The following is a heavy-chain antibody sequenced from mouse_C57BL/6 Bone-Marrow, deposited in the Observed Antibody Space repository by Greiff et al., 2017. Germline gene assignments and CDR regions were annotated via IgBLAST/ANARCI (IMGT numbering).Heavy chain of an antibody. Sequence: EVQGVESGGGLVKPGGSLKLSCAASGFTFSSYAMSWVRQTPEKRLEWVATISVGGSYTYYPDYVKGRFTISSDNAKNHLYLQMSHLKSEDTAMYTCAREGTAQSTYYAMAYWGQGTSVTVSA. CDR1: GFTFSSYA. CDR2: ISVGGSYT. D-gene: IGHD3-2*02. J-gene: IGHJ4*01. CDR3: AREGTAQSTYYAMAY. V-gene: IGHV5-4*01.